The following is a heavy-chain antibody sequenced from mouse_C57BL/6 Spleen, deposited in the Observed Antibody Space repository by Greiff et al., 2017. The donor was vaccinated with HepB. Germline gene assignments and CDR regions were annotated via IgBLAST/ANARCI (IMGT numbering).Heavy chain of an antibody. V-gene: IGHV1-82*01. CDR1: GYAFSSSW. J-gene: IGHJ1*03. CDR3: AQLDWYFDV. CDR2: IYPGDGDT. D-gene: IGHD4-1*02. Sequence: VQLQQSGPELVKPGASVKISCKASGYAFSSSWMNWVKQRPGKGLEWIGRIYPGDGDTNYNGKFKGKATLTADKSSSTAYMQLSSLTSEDSAVYFCAQLDWYFDVWGTGTTVTVSS.